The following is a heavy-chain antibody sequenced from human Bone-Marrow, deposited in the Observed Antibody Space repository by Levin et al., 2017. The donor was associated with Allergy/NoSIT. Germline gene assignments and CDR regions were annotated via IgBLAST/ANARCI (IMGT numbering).Heavy chain of an antibody. D-gene: IGHD2-8*02. CDR3: ARRGYCTGGVCYTRNDYYYYYMDG. CDR2: IWYDGSNK. Sequence: GGSLRLSCAASGFTFSSYGMHWVRQAPGKGLEWVAVIWYDGSNKYYADSVKGRFTISRDNSKNTLYLQMNSLRAEDTAVYYCARRGYCTGGVCYTRNDYYYYYMDGWGKGTTVTVSS. V-gene: IGHV3-33*01. CDR1: GFTFSSYG. J-gene: IGHJ6*03.